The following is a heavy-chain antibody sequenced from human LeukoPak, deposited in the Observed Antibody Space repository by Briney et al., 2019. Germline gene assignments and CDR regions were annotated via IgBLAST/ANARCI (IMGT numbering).Heavy chain of an antibody. D-gene: IGHD2-21*01. Sequence: PSETLSLTCTVSGGSISSSSYYWGWIRQPPGKGLEWIGSIYYSGSTYYNPSLKSRVTISVDTSKNQFSLKLSSVTAADTAVYYCARLIVVENWFDPWGQGTLVTVPS. CDR3: ARLIVVENWFDP. CDR2: IYYSGST. CDR1: GGSISSSSYY. J-gene: IGHJ5*02. V-gene: IGHV4-39*01.